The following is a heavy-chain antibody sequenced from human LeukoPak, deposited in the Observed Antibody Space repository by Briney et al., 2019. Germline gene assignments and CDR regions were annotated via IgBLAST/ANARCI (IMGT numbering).Heavy chain of an antibody. Sequence: ASVKVSCKASGYTFTSYGISWVRQAPGQGLEWMGWISAYSGNTNYAQKLQGRVTMTTDTSTSTAYMELRSLRSDDTAVYYCARAPGYCSGGSCYSGRAWFDPWGQGTLVTVSS. V-gene: IGHV1-18*01. D-gene: IGHD2-15*01. CDR1: GYTFTSYG. CDR2: ISAYSGNT. J-gene: IGHJ5*02. CDR3: ARAPGYCSGGSCYSGRAWFDP.